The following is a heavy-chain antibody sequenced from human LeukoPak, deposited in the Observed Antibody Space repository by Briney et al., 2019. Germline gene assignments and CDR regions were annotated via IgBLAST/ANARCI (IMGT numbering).Heavy chain of an antibody. Sequence: PSETLSLTCTVSGGSISSYYWSWIRQPPGKGLEWIGYIYYSGSTNYNPSLKSRVTISVDTSKNQFSLKLSSVTAADTAVYYCASAGITIFGAVTARQFDYWGQGTLVTVSS. CDR2: IYYSGST. CDR1: GGSISSYY. J-gene: IGHJ4*02. CDR3: ASAGITIFGAVTARQFDY. V-gene: IGHV4-59*08. D-gene: IGHD3-3*01.